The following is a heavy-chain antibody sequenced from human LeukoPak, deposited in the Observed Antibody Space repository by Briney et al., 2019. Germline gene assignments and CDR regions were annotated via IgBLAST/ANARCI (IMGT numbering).Heavy chain of an antibody. Sequence: SVKVSCKASGFTFTSSAVQWVRQARGQRLEWIGWIVVGSGNTNYAQKFQERVTITRDMSTSTAYMELSSLRSEDTAVYYCAAPGGKLGSVDYWGQGTLVTVSS. CDR2: IVVGSGNT. J-gene: IGHJ4*02. CDR3: AAPGGKLGSVDY. V-gene: IGHV1-58*01. D-gene: IGHD7-27*01. CDR1: GFTFTSSA.